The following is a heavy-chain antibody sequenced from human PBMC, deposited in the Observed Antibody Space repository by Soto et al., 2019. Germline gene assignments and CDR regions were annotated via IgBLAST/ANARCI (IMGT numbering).Heavy chain of an antibody. D-gene: IGHD5-18*01. J-gene: IGHJ4*02. CDR3: ARLRGYSYGSDIFFDY. Sequence: PGGSLRLSCAASGFTFSNYAMHWVRQAPGKGLEWVAVILYDGSKEYYADSVKGRFTISRDNSKNTLYLQMSSLRAEDTALYYCARLRGYSYGSDIFFDYWGQGTLVTVSS. CDR1: GFTFSNYA. V-gene: IGHV3-30-3*01. CDR2: ILYDGSKE.